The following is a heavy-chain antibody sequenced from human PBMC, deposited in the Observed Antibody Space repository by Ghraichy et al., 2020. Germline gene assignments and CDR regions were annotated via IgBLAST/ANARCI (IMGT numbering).Heavy chain of an antibody. D-gene: IGHD3-22*01. V-gene: IGHV1-69*13. CDR3: ARAPDYYYDSSGYFYAY. J-gene: IGHJ4*02. CDR2: IIPIFGTA. Sequence: SVKVSCKASGGTFSSYAISLVRQAPVQGLEWMGGIIPIFGTANYAQKFQGRVTITADESTSTAYMELSSLRSEDTAVYYCARAPDYYYDSSGYFYAYWGQGTLVTVSS. CDR1: GGTFSSYA.